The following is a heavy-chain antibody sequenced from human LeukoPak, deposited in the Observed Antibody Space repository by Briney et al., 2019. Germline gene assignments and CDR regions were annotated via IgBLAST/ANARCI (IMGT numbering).Heavy chain of an antibody. CDR3: AKVGADYGFDY. Sequence: GGSLRLSCAASGFTFSSYGMHWVRQAPGKGLEWVAFIRYDGSNKYYADSVKGRFTISRDNSKNTLYLQMNSLRVEDTAVYYCAKVGADYGFDYWGQGTLVTVSS. V-gene: IGHV3-30*02. CDR2: IRYDGSNK. CDR1: GFTFSSYG. J-gene: IGHJ4*02. D-gene: IGHD4-17*01.